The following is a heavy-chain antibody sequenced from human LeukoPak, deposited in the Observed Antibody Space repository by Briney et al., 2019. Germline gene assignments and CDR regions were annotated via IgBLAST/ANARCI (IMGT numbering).Heavy chain of an antibody. CDR1: GFTFSSYA. J-gene: IGHJ5*02. D-gene: IGHD6-13*01. CDR2: ISSNGGST. V-gene: IGHV3-64D*06. CDR3: VKDLGIAAVGGP. Sequence: PGGSLRLSCSASGFTFSSYAMHWVRQAPGPGLEYVSAISSNGGSTYYADSVKGRFTISRDNSKNTLYLQMSSLTAEDTAVYYCVKDLGIAAVGGPWGQGTLVTVSS.